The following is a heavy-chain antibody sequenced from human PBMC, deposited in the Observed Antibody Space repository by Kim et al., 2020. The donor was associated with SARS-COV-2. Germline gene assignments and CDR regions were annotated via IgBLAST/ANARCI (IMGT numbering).Heavy chain of an antibody. Sequence: GGSLRLSCAASGFTFSDYYMSWIRQAPGKGLEWVSYISSSGSTIYYADSVKGRFTISRDNAKNSLYLQMNSLRAEDTAVYYCARWGVEGIFVVVTAISAFDIWGQGTMVTVSS. D-gene: IGHD2-21*02. CDR3: ARWGVEGIFVVVTAISAFDI. V-gene: IGHV3-11*01. J-gene: IGHJ3*02. CDR2: ISSSGSTI. CDR1: GFTFSDYY.